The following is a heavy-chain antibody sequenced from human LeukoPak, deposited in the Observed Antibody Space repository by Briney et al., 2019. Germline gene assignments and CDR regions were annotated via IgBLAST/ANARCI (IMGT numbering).Heavy chain of an antibody. V-gene: IGHV3-30*04. D-gene: IGHD4-23*01. CDR1: GFTFSTYA. CDR2: IPYDGSNK. CDR3: ARAEGYGGELDS. J-gene: IGHJ4*02. Sequence: GSLRLSCAASGFTFSTYAMHWVRQAPGKGLEWVAVIPYDGSNKYYADSVKGRFTISRENSKNRLYLQMNSLRAEDTAVYYCARAEGYGGELDSWGQGTLATVSS.